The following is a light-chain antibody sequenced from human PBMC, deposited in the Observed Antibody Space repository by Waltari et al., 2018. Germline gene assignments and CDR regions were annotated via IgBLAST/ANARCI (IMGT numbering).Light chain of an antibody. Sequence: SCRAVRRVGRALAWYQQKPGQAPRLLIYDASSRATGISDKFSGSGSGTDFSLTISRVEPEDFAVYFCQMYVRLPVTFGQGTKVEVK. CDR3: QMYVRLPVT. V-gene: IGKV3-20*01. CDR1: RRVGRA. CDR2: DAS. J-gene: IGKJ1*01.